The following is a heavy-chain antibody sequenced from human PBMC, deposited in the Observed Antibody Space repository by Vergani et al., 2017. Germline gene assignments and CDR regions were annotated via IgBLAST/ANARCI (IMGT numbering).Heavy chain of an antibody. Sequence: QVQLQESGPGLVKPSGTLSLTCAVSGGSISSSNWWSWVRQPPGKGLEWIGYIYYSGSTNYNPSLKSRVTISVDTSKNQFSLKLSSVTAADTAVYYCARGYSSGWINWFDPWGQGTLVTVSS. CDR1: GGSISSSNW. CDR3: ARGYSSGWINWFDP. CDR2: IYYSGST. D-gene: IGHD6-19*01. V-gene: IGHV4-4*02. J-gene: IGHJ5*02.